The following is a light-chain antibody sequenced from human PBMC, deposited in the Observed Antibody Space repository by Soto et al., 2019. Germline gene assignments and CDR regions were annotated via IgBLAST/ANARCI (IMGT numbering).Light chain of an antibody. Sequence: QSVLTQPPSASGTPGQRVTISCSGSSSNIGSNTVNWYQQLPGTAPKLLIYSNNQRPSGVPDRFSGSKSGTSASLAISGLQSEDEADYYCAACDDSLILFGGGTKLTVL. V-gene: IGLV1-44*01. CDR2: SNN. CDR3: AACDDSLIL. CDR1: SSNIGSNT. J-gene: IGLJ2*01.